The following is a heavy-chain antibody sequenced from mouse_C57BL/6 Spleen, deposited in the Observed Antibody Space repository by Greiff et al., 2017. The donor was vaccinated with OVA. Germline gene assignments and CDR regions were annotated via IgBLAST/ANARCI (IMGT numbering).Heavy chain of an antibody. Sequence: QVQPQQPGAELVKPRASVKMSCKASGYTFTSYWITWVKQRPGPGLEWIGDIYPGSGSTNYNEKFKSKATLTVDTSSSTAYMQLSSLTSEDSAVYYCARELGPGVFFAYWGQGTLVTVSA. CDR1: GYTFTSYW. D-gene: IGHD4-1*01. CDR2: IYPGSGST. V-gene: IGHV1-55*01. CDR3: ARELGPGVFFAY. J-gene: IGHJ3*01.